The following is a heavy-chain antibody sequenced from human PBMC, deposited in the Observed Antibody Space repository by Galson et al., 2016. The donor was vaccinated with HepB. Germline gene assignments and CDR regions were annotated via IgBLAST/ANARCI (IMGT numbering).Heavy chain of an antibody. CDR2: ISGTSPTI. V-gene: IGHV3-48*02. D-gene: IGHD3-22*01. Sequence: LRLSCAASGFTSSHYSMIWVRQAPGKGLEWISYISGTSPTIYYADSVRGRFTVSRDNAKNSLYLQMNSLRDEDTAVYYCARVSYITMMVVVVDPRGQGTLVTVSS. J-gene: IGHJ5*02. CDR1: GFTSSHYS. CDR3: ARVSYITMMVVVVDP.